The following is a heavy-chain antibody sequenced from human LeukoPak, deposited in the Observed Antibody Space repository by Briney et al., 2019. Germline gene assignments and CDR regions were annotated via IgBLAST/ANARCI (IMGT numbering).Heavy chain of an antibody. D-gene: IGHD1-1*01. J-gene: IGHJ4*02. CDR2: INSNSGGT. CDR3: AREPGTATGY. CDR1: GYSFTAYY. Sequence: ASVRVSCKASGYSFTAYYIHWVRQAPGQGLEWMGWINSNSGGTKCAPRFQGRVTLTRNTSLSTVYMEMSDLTSDDTAIHYCAREPGTATGYWGQGTLVAISS. V-gene: IGHV1-2*07.